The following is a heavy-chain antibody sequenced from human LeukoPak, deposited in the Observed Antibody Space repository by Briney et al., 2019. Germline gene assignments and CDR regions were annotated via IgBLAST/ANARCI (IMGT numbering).Heavy chain of an antibody. D-gene: IGHD3-16*02. J-gene: IGHJ2*01. CDR1: RFTFSHYW. V-gene: IGHV3-7*01. CDR3: ARPSYYFDL. CDR2: INPEGSEK. Sequence: GGALRLSCAASRFTFSHYWMSWVRQALGKGREWVARINPEGSEKSYVDSVMGRFTISRDNTKESLYLQLHSVRAEDTAVYNCARPSYYFDLWGRGTLVTVSS.